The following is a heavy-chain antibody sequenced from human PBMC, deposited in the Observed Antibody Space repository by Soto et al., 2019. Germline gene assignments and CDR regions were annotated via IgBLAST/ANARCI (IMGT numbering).Heavy chain of an antibody. V-gene: IGHV3-7*03. CDR2: IKQDGSEK. CDR1: GFTFSSYW. Sequence: EVQLVESGGGLVQPGGSLRLSCAASGFTFSSYWMSWVRQAPGKGLVWVANIKQDGSEKYYVDSVKGRFTISRDNAKNSLYLQMNSLRAEDTAVYYGARVVVVRGPEYFQHWGQGTLVTVSS. CDR3: ARVVVVRGPEYFQH. J-gene: IGHJ1*01. D-gene: IGHD2-15*01.